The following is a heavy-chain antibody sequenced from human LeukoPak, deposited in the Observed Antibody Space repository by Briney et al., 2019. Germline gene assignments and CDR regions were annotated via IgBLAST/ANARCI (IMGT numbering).Heavy chain of an antibody. Sequence: GGSLRLSCAASGFTFSSYSMNWVRQAPGKGLEWVSSISSSSSYIYYADSVKGRFTISRDNAKNSLYLQMNSLRAEDTAVYYCARVVPAAMFTRTFDYWGQGTLVTVSS. CDR2: ISSSSSYI. CDR1: GFTFSSYS. J-gene: IGHJ4*02. CDR3: ARVVPAAMFTRTFDY. D-gene: IGHD2-2*01. V-gene: IGHV3-21*01.